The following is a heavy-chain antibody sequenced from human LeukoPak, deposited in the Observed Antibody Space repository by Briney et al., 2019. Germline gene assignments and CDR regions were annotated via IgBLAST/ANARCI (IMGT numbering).Heavy chain of an antibody. CDR1: GLTFSSYA. Sequence: GGSLRLSCAGSGLTFSSYAMSWVRQAPGKGLEWVSAISDSGDYTYYADSVKGRFTISRDNSKNTLYLHVNSLRAEDTAVYYCAKDTSIGKYCTSGVCSPFDYWGQGTLVTVSS. J-gene: IGHJ4*02. D-gene: IGHD2-8*01. CDR2: ISDSGDYT. CDR3: AKDTSIGKYCTSGVCSPFDY. V-gene: IGHV3-23*01.